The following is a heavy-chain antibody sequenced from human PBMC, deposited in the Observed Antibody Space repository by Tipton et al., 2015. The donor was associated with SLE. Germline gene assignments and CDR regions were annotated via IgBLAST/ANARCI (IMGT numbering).Heavy chain of an antibody. D-gene: IGHD6-19*01. V-gene: IGHV4-38-2*02. Sequence: TLSLTCTVSGYSNSSGYYWGWIRQPPGKGLEWIGIIYHSGSTYYNPSLKSRVTISVDTSKNQFSLKLSSVTAADTAVYYCARQGAVAGFDYWGQGTLVTVSS. CDR3: ARQGAVAGFDY. CDR1: GYSNSSGYY. J-gene: IGHJ4*02. CDR2: IYHSGST.